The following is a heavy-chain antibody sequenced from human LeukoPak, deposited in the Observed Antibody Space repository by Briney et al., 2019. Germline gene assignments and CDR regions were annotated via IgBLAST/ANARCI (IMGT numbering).Heavy chain of an antibody. Sequence: ASVKVSCKTSGYTFTDYFIHWVRQAPGQGLEWMGWISSDKGETNYAQKFQGRVTMTRDTSISTAYMEVNRLTSDDTAFYYCARDIAPSGAWWLDSWGQGTLITVSS. CDR2: ISSDKGET. CDR1: GYTFTDYF. J-gene: IGHJ5*01. CDR3: ARDIAPSGAWWLDS. D-gene: IGHD6-13*01. V-gene: IGHV1-2*02.